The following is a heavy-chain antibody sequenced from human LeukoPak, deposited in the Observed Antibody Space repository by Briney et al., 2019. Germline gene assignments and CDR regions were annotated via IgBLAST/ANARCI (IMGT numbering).Heavy chain of an antibody. CDR1: GGSISSYY. CDR2: INTSGST. J-gene: IGHJ6*03. Sequence: SETLSLTCTVSGGSISSYYYSWIRQPAGKGLEWIGRINTSGSTNYNPSLKSRVTISADKSKKQFSLRLTSVTAADTAAYYCAREGSGSYLGYYYYMEVWGTGTTVTVSS. D-gene: IGHD3-10*01. CDR3: AREGSGSYLGYYYYMEV. V-gene: IGHV4-4*07.